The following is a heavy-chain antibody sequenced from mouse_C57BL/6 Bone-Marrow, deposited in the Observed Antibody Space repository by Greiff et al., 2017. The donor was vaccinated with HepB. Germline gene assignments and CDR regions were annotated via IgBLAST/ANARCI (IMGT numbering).Heavy chain of an antibody. V-gene: IGHV1-54*01. J-gene: IGHJ4*01. CDR1: GYAFTNYL. CDR3: ASPIYDGYYYYAMDY. Sequence: QVQLQQSGAELVRPGPSVKVSCKASGYAFTNYLIEWVKQRPGQGLEWIGVINPGSGGTNYNEKFKGKATLTADKSSSTAYMQLSSLTSEDSAVYFCASPIYDGYYYYAMDYWGQGTSVTVSS. D-gene: IGHD2-3*01. CDR2: INPGSGGT.